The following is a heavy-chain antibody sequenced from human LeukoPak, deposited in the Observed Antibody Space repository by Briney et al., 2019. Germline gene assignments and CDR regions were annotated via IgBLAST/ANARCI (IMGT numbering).Heavy chain of an antibody. CDR1: GGSISSYY. CDR2: IYYSGST. CDR3: AREKPIAVAGTGYFDY. J-gene: IGHJ4*02. V-gene: IGHV4-59*12. D-gene: IGHD6-19*01. Sequence: SETLSLTCTVSGGSISSYYWSWIRQPPGKGLEWIGYIYYSGSTNYNPSLKSRVTISVDTSKNQFSLKLSSVTAADTAVYYCAREKPIAVAGTGYFDYWGQGTLVTVSS.